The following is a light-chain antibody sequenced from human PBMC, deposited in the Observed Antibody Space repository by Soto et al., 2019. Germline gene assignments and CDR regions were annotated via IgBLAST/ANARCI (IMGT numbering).Light chain of an antibody. CDR1: QSVSSSY. CDR2: GAS. J-gene: IGKJ1*01. V-gene: IGKV3-20*01. Sequence: EIVLTQSPGTLSLSPGARATLSCRASQSVSSSYLAWYQQKPGQAPRLLISGASSRATGIPDRFSGSGSGTDFTLTISRLEPEYFAVYYCQQYGSSLWTFGQGTKVEIK. CDR3: QQYGSSLWT.